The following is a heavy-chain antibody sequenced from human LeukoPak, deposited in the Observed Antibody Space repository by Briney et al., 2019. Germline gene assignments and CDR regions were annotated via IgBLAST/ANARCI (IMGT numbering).Heavy chain of an antibody. CDR1: GFTFSSYS. Sequence: GGSLRLSCAASGFTFSSYSMNWVSQPPGKGLECLSGISGSADNTYYADSVKGWFTISRDNSNNTLFLQMNSLRPEDTAIYYCAKSRAISIAAAGNYWGQGTLVTVSS. D-gene: IGHD6-13*01. V-gene: IGHV3-23*01. CDR3: AKSRAISIAAAGNY. CDR2: ISGSADNT. J-gene: IGHJ4*02.